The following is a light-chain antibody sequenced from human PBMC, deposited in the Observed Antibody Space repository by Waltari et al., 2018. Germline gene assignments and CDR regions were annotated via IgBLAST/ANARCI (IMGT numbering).Light chain of an antibody. CDR1: SSDVGAYNF. J-gene: IGLJ1*01. V-gene: IGLV2-11*01. CDR3: CSSAGNPYV. Sequence: SALTQPRSVSGSPGQSVTISCTGTSSDVGAYNFFSWYQQRPGQAPKLIIYDVNKRPSGVPDRFSASKSGNTASLTISGLQPEDEADYHCCSSAGNPYVFGTGTEVTVL. CDR2: DVN.